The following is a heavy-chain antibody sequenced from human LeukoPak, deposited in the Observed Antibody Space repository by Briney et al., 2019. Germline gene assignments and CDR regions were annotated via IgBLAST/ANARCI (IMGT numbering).Heavy chain of an antibody. Sequence: ASVKVSCKASGYTFTSYAMNWVRQAPGQGLEWMGWINTNTGNPTYAQGFTGRFVFSLDTSVSTAYLQISSLKAEDTAVYYCARGFYGSGSYYTPFDYWGQGTLVTVSS. D-gene: IGHD3-10*01. CDR2: INTNTGNP. V-gene: IGHV7-4-1*02. CDR1: GYTFTSYA. CDR3: ARGFYGSGSYYTPFDY. J-gene: IGHJ4*02.